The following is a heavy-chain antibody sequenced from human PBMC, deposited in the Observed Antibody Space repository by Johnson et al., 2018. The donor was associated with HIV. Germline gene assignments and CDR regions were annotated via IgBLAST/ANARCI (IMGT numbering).Heavy chain of an antibody. CDR2: INADGRSP. CDR1: GFTFGRYW. CDR3: ASPQAGDYPQDDAFHI. Sequence: VQLVESGGGLVQPGGSLRLSCAASGFTFGRYWMHWVRQAPGKGLAWVSRINADGRSPPNAASVKGRCPSSRDNAQNTLYLKMTSLRAEDTAVYYCASPQAGDYPQDDAFHIWGQGTVVTVSS. V-gene: IGHV3-74*01. D-gene: IGHD4-17*01. J-gene: IGHJ3*02.